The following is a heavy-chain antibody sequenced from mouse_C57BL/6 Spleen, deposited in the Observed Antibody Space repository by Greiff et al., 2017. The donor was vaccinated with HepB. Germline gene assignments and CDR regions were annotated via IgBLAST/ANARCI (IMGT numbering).Heavy chain of an antibody. D-gene: IGHD1-1*01. CDR3: ARGPPYYGRRDYIDY. CDR2: INPYNGGT. Sequence: EVQLQQSGPVLVKPGASVKMSCKASGYTFTDYYMNWVKQSHGKSLEWIGVINPYNGGTSYNQKFKGKATLTVDKSSSTAYMELNSLTSEDSAVYYCARGPPYYGRRDYIDYWGQGTTLTVSS. V-gene: IGHV1-19*01. J-gene: IGHJ2*01. CDR1: GYTFTDYY.